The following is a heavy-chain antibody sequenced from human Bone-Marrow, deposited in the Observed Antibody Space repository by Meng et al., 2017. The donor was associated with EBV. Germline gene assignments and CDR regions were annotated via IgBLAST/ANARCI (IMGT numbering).Heavy chain of an antibody. D-gene: IGHD2-2*01. V-gene: IGHV3-33*01. CDR1: GFTFSSYG. Sequence: QVQLVESGGGVVQPGRSLIHSCAASGFTFSSYGMHWVRQAPGKGLEWVAVIWYDGSNKYYADSVKGRFTISRDNSKNTLYLQMNSLRAEDTAVYYCARASSRYCSSTSCSLGYWGQGTLVTVSS. CDR3: ARASSRYCSSTSCSLGY. CDR2: IWYDGSNK. J-gene: IGHJ4*02.